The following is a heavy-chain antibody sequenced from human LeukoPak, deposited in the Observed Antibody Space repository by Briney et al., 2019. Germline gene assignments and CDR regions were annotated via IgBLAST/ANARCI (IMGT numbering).Heavy chain of an antibody. Sequence: SQTLSLTCTVSGGSISSGGYYWSWIRQHPGKGLEWIGYIYYTGSTYYNPSPKSRVTISLDTSKNHFSLSLRSVTAADTAIYYCAGGCHPLCRGMDVWGQGTTVTVS. CDR3: AGGCHPLCRGMDV. D-gene: IGHD3-10*01. V-gene: IGHV4-31*03. CDR2: IYYTGST. J-gene: IGHJ6*02. CDR1: GGSISSGGYY.